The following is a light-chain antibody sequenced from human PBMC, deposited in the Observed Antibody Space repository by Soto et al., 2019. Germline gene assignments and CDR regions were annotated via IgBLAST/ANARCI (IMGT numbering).Light chain of an antibody. CDR3: SSYINTNTLV. CDR2: EVS. CDR1: SSDVGDYKS. Sequence: QSALTQPASVSGSPGQSIAISCTGTSSDVGDYKSVSWYQQHPGKVPKLVIFEVSNRPSGVSNRFSGSKSDNTASLTISVLQAEDEADYFCSSYINTNTLVFGGGTKLTVL. V-gene: IGLV2-14*01. J-gene: IGLJ2*01.